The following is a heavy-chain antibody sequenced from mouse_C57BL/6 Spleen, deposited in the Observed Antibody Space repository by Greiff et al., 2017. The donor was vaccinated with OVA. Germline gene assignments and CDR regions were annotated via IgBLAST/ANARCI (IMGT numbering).Heavy chain of an antibody. J-gene: IGHJ4*01. Sequence: QVTLKVSGAELARPGASVKMSCKASGYTFTSYTMHWVKQRPGQGLEWIGYINPSSGYTKYNQKFKDKATLTADKSSSTAYMQLSSLTSEDSAVYYCARGGDYYAMDYWGQGTSVTVSS. V-gene: IGHV1-4*01. CDR1: GYTFTSYT. CDR2: INPSSGYT. CDR3: ARGGDYYAMDY.